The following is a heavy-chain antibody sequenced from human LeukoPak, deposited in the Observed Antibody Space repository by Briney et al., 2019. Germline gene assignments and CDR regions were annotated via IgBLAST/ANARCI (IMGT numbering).Heavy chain of an antibody. V-gene: IGHV3-48*03. D-gene: IGHD3-10*01. Sequence: SGGALRLSCAASGFTFSRYEMNWVRQAPGKGVEWVSYICSSGSTIYYADSVKGRYTISRDNAKNTLYLHINSVRAEDTAVYYCARDLEGSGSFYRPSYDYWGQGTLVTVSS. CDR3: ARDLEGSGSFYRPSYDY. J-gene: IGHJ4*02. CDR1: GFTFSRYE. CDR2: ICSSGSTI.